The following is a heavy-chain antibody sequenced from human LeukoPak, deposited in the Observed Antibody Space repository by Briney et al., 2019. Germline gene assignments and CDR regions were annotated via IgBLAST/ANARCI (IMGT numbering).Heavy chain of an antibody. D-gene: IGHD2-15*01. CDR3: ARDHCSGGSCYSDGMDV. CDR1: GGSISIGGYY. CDR2: IYYSGST. Sequence: SETLSLTCTVSGGSISIGGYYWSRIRQPPGKGLEWIGYIYYSGSTNYNPSLKSRVTISVDTSKNQFSLKLSSVTAADTAVYYCARDHCSGGSCYSDGMDVWGQGTTVTVSS. J-gene: IGHJ6*02. V-gene: IGHV4-61*08.